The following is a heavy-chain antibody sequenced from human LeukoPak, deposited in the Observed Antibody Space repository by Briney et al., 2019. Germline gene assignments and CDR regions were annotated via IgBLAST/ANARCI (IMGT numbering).Heavy chain of an antibody. V-gene: IGHV5-51*01. CDR3: ARRKDGVDV. CDR2: IYPGDSDT. CDR1: GYSFTSYW. J-gene: IGHJ6*02. Sequence: GEALQISCKGSGYSFTSYWIAWVRQMPGKGLEWMGIIYPGDSDTRYSPSFKGLLTISADKSISTAYLQWSRLKASDTATYYCARRKDGVDVWGQGTTVTVSS.